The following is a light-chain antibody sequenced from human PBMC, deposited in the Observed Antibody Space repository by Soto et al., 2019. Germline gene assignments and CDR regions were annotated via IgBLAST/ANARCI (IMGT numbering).Light chain of an antibody. V-gene: IGLV2-8*01. J-gene: IGLJ3*02. CDR3: TSYAGSNTWV. CDR1: SSDVGGYNY. CDR2: EVS. Sequence: QSALTQPPSASGSPGQSVTISCTGTSSDVGGYNYVSWYQQHPGKAPKLMIYEVSKRPSGVPDRFSDSKSGNTASLTVSGLQDEDEDDYYCTSYAGSNTWVFGGGTKLTVL.